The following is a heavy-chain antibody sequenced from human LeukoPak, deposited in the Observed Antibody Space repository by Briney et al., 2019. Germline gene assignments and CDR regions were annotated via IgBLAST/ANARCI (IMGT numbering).Heavy chain of an antibody. CDR3: ARDLAGYNSFDY. J-gene: IGHJ4*02. V-gene: IGHV3-66*01. CDR2: IYSGGST. D-gene: IGHD5-24*01. Sequence: PGGSLRLSCAASGFSFSNSWMFWVRQAPGKGLEWVSSIYSGGSTYYTDSVKGRFTISRDNSKNTLYLQMNSLRAEDTAVYYCARDLAGYNSFDYWGQGTLVTVSS. CDR1: GFSFSNSW.